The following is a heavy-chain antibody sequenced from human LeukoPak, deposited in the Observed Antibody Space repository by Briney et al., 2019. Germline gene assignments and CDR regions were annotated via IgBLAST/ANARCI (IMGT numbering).Heavy chain of an antibody. CDR2: INWNGGST. CDR3: AKDGAYDFWSGYPTYYFDY. J-gene: IGHJ4*02. Sequence: GGSLRLSCAASGFTFDDYGMSWVRQAPGKGLEWASGINWNGGSTYYADSVKGRFTISRDNSKNTLYLQMNSLRAEDTAVYYCAKDGAYDFWSGYPTYYFDYWGQGTLVTVSS. D-gene: IGHD3-3*01. CDR1: GFTFDDYG. V-gene: IGHV3-20*04.